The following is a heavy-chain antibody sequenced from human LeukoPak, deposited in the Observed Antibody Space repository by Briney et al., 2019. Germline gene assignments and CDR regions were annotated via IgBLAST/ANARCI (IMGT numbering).Heavy chain of an antibody. V-gene: IGHV3-53*01. Sequence: GGSLRLSCAASGFTVSSTYMSWVRQAPGKGLEWVSVIYSGGNIYYIESVKGRFTISRDTSKNTLYLQMNSLRAEDTAVYFCAGRYCSGGGCYFAGADPFDYWGQGTLVTVSS. CDR3: AGRYCSGGGCYFAGADPFDY. CDR1: GFTVSSTY. CDR2: IYSGGNI. D-gene: IGHD2-15*01. J-gene: IGHJ4*02.